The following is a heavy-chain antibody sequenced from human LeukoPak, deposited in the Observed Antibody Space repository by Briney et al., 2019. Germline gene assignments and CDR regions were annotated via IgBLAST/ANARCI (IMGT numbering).Heavy chain of an antibody. CDR3: ATPIKDYYDSRGYPHADAFDI. D-gene: IGHD3-22*01. Sequence: SETLSLTCTVSGGSISSYYWSWIRQPPGKGLEWIGYIYYSGSTNYNPSLKSRVTISVDTSKNQFSLKLSSVTAADTAVYYCATPIKDYYDSRGYPHADAFDIWGQGTMVTVSS. CDR1: GGSISSYY. CDR2: IYYSGST. J-gene: IGHJ3*02. V-gene: IGHV4-59*08.